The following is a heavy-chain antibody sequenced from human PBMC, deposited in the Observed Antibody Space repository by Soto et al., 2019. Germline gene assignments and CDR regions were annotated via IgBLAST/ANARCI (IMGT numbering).Heavy chain of an antibody. J-gene: IGHJ5*02. D-gene: IGHD4-4*01. CDR1: GGTFSSYA. CDR3: GTVNTGRASINWFDP. CDR2: IIPIFGTA. Sequence: QVQLVQSGAEVKKPGSSVKVSCKASGGTFSSYAISWVRQAPGQGLEWMGGIIPIFGTASYAQKFQGRVTITADESTSTAYMELSSLRSEDTAVYYCGTVNTGRASINWFDPWGQGTLVTVSS. V-gene: IGHV1-69*01.